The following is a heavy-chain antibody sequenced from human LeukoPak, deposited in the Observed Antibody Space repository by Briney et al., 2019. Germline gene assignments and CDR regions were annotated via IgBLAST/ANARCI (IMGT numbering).Heavy chain of an antibody. V-gene: IGHV3-23*01. CDR1: GFTFTTYT. Sequence: SGGSLRLSCAASGFTFTTYTMSWVRQAPGKGLAWVSAISGSGGTTYYADSVKGRFTISRDNSKNMLYLQMNSLRAEDTAVYYCAKVITMIVVVSAFDIWGQGTMVTVSS. J-gene: IGHJ3*02. CDR2: ISGSGGTT. D-gene: IGHD3-22*01. CDR3: AKVITMIVVVSAFDI.